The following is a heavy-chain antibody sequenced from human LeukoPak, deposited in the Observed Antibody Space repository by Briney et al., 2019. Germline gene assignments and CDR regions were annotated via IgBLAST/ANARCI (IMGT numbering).Heavy chain of an antibody. CDR1: GFTLSSYA. V-gene: IGHV3-23*01. D-gene: IGHD3-10*01. CDR3: ASFHYYGSGAYYLSY. CDR2: IGDSGATT. J-gene: IGHJ4*02. Sequence: HSGGSLRLSCAASGFTLSSYAMTWVRQAPGKGLEWVSDIGDSGATTYYADSVKGRFTISRDNSKNTLYLQMSSLRAEDTAVYFCASFHYYGSGAYYLSYWGQGTLVTVSS.